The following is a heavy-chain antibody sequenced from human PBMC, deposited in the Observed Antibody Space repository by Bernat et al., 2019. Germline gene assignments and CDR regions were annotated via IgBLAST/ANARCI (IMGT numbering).Heavy chain of an antibody. V-gene: IGHV3-30*01. CDR3: ARDGRAYSSAWVYYYYYYMDV. J-gene: IGHJ6*03. Sequence: QVQLVESGGGVVQPGRSLRLSCAASGFTFSNSALHWVRQAPGKGLEWVAVVSYDGSHKYYPDSGKGRFTISRDNSKNTLYLQMDSLRPEDTAVYYCARDGRAYSSAWVYYYYYYMDVWGKGTTVTVSS. CDR1: GFTFSNSA. D-gene: IGHD6-19*01. CDR2: VSYDGSHK.